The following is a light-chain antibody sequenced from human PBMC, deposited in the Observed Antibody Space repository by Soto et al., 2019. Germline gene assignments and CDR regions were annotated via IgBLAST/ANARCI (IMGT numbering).Light chain of an antibody. J-gene: IGKJ4*01. CDR3: LQDYSFPLT. V-gene: IGKV1-6*01. CDR1: QSISSY. CDR2: AAS. Sequence: AIQLTQSPSSLSAFVGDRVTITFRASQSISSYLNWYQQKPGKAPKLLIYAASSLQSGVPSRFSGSGSGTDFILTISSLQPEDFATYYCLQDYSFPLTFGGGTKVDIK.